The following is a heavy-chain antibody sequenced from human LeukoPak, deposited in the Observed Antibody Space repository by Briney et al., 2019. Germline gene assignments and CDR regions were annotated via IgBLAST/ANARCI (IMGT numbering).Heavy chain of an antibody. D-gene: IGHD5-24*01. CDR3: ARGPRRDGYKRVGFDY. Sequence: PSETLSLTCAVYGGSFSGYYWSWIRQPPGKGLEWIWEINHSGSTSYNPSLKSRVTISVDTSKNQFSLKLSSVTAADTAVYYCARGPRRDGYKRVGFDYWGQGTLVTVSS. V-gene: IGHV4-34*01. J-gene: IGHJ4*02. CDR1: GGSFSGYY. CDR2: INHSGST.